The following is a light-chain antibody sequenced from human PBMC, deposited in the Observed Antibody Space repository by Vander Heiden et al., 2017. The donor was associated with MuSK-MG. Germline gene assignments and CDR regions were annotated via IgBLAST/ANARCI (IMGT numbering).Light chain of an antibody. Sequence: DVQMTQSPSSLSASVGDRVTITCRASQSISNRLNWYRQKPGRTPWLLIYAASGLQSGVPSRFSGSGSGTDFTLTISSLQPEDFATYYCQQTDSSSWTFGQGTTVEI. CDR2: AAS. CDR1: QSISNR. CDR3: QQTDSSSWT. J-gene: IGKJ1*01. V-gene: IGKV1-39*01.